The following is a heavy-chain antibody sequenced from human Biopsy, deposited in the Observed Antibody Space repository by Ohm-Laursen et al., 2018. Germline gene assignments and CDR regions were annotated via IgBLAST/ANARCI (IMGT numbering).Heavy chain of an antibody. CDR3: VRGANGFDY. Sequence: SLRLSCAASGFTFTDHYMDWVRQPPGGGLEWVGRARNKANSYIIEYAASLRGRFTIARNDSKSSLYLQMNSRRTEDTAVYYCVRGANGFDYWGQGTLVTVSS. CDR1: GFTFTDHY. V-gene: IGHV3-72*01. CDR2: ARNKANSYII. D-gene: IGHD1-1*01. J-gene: IGHJ4*02.